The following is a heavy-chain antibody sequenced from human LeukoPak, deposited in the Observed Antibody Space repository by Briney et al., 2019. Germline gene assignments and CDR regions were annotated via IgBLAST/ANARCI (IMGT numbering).Heavy chain of an antibody. CDR2: MNPDSGNT. Sequence: ASVKVSCKASGYTFTSHDINWVRQATGQGLEWMGWMNPDSGNTGYAQKFQGRATITRNTSISTAYMELSSLRSEDTAVYYCARDNDSRDPPHFDYWGQGTLVTVSS. CDR1: GYTFTSHD. V-gene: IGHV1-8*01. CDR3: ARDNDSRDPPHFDY. D-gene: IGHD3-16*01. J-gene: IGHJ4*02.